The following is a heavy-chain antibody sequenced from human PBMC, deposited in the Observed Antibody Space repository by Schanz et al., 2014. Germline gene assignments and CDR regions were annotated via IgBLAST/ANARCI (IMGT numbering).Heavy chain of an antibody. J-gene: IGHJ4*03. CDR1: GGTFNSYT. Sequence: VQLVQSGAEVKKPGSSMKVSCKASGGTFNSYTINWVRQAPGQGLEWMGRIITILGIANYAQKFQGRVTITADKSTFTAYMDVSSLRSEDTAVYYCASSGAGYSSSWDFDYWGQGTMVTVSS. V-gene: IGHV1-69*02. CDR2: IITILGIA. CDR3: ASSGAGYSSSWDFDY. D-gene: IGHD6-13*01.